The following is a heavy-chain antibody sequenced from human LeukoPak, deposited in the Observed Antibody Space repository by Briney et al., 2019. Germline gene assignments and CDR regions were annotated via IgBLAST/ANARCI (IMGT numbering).Heavy chain of an antibody. J-gene: IGHJ4*02. D-gene: IGHD5/OR15-5a*01. CDR1: GFTFSSYA. CDR2: ISYDGSNK. CDR3: ARHRLYEGSDY. V-gene: IGHV3-30*04. Sequence: GRSLRLSCAASGFTFSSYAMHWVRQAPGKGLEWVAVISYDGSNKYYADSVKGRFTISRDNSKNTLYLQMNSLRAEDTAVYYCARHRLYEGSDYWRQGTLVTVSS.